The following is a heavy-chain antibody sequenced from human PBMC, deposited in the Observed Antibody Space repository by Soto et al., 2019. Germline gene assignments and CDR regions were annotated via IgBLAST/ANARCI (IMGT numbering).Heavy chain of an antibody. Sequence: QVQLVQSGAEVKKPGSSVKVSCKASGGTFSSYAISWVRQAPGQGLEWMGGIIPIFGTANYAQKFQGRVTINAAETTSTAYMELSSLISADTAVYYWATGPVVPISAGYFDCWGQGTLVTVSS. V-gene: IGHV1-69*12. J-gene: IGHJ4*02. CDR2: IIPIFGTA. CDR3: ATGPVVPISAGYFDC. D-gene: IGHD2-2*01. CDR1: GGTFSSYA.